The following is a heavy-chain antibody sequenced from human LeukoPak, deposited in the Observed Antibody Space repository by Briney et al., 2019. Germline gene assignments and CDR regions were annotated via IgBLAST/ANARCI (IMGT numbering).Heavy chain of an antibody. CDR3: ARVTGYSSSYWFDP. CDR2: INHSGST. CDR1: GGSSSGYY. D-gene: IGHD6-13*01. V-gene: IGHV4-34*01. J-gene: IGHJ5*02. Sequence: SETLSLTCAVYGGSSSGYYWSWIRQPPGKGLEWIGEINHSGSTNYNPSLKSRVTISVDTSKNQFSLKLSSVTAADTAVYYCARVTGYSSSYWFDPWGQGTLVTVSS.